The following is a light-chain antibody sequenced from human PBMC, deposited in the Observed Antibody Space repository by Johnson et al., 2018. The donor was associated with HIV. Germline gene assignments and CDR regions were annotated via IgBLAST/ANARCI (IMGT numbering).Light chain of an antibody. CDR1: SSNIGNNY. J-gene: IGLJ1*01. Sequence: QSVLKQPPSVSAAPGQKVTISCSGSSSNIGNNYVSWYQHLPGTAPKLLIYESNRRPSGIPDRFSASKSGTSATLVITGLQTGDEADYYCGTWDSSLSAHYVFGTGTKITVV. V-gene: IGLV1-51*02. CDR2: ESN. CDR3: GTWDSSLSAHYV.